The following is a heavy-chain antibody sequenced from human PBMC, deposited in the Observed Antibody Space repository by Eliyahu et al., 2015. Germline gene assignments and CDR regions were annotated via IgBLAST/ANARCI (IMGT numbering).Heavy chain of an antibody. CDR1: GFXFSXYP. J-gene: IGHJ4*02. CDR2: ISSSGTTI. Sequence: EVRLVXSGGGLVQPGGSLRLXCAAXGFXFSXYPXNWXXPAPGKGLEWVSYISSSGTTISYADSVKGRFTISRDNAKNSLYLQMNSLRAEDTAVYYCARDHMTTVDFDYWGQGTLVTVSS. D-gene: IGHD4-17*01. CDR3: ARDHMTTVDFDY. V-gene: IGHV3-48*01.